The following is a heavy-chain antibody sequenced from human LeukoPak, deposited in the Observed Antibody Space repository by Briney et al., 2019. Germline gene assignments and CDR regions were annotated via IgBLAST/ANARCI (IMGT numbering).Heavy chain of an antibody. D-gene: IGHD5-24*01. V-gene: IGHV1-8*01. CDR3: ARDYARWLQLVPDY. J-gene: IGHJ4*02. CDR2: MNPNSGNT. Sequence: GASVKVSCKASGYTFTSYDISWVRQATGQGLEWMGWMNPNSGNTGYAQKFQGRVTMTRNTSISTAYMELSSLRSEDTAVYYCARDYARWLQLVPDYWGQGTLVTVSS. CDR1: GYTFTSYD.